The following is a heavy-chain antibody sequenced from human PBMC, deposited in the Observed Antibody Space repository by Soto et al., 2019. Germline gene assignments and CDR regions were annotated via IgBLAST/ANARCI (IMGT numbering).Heavy chain of an antibody. Sequence: GGSLRLSCAASGFTFSDHYMDWVRQAPGKGLEWVGRIRNRANSYSTEYAASVKGRFTVSRDDSKNSVYLQMNSLMTEDTAVYYFARRPKTTGLDEYDCWSQGILVTVSS. V-gene: IGHV3-72*01. D-gene: IGHD4-17*01. CDR1: GFTFSDHY. CDR3: ARRPKTTGLDEYDC. J-gene: IGHJ4*02. CDR2: IRNRANSYST.